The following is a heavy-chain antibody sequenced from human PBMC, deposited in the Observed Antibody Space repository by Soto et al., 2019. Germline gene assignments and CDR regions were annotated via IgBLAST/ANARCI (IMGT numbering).Heavy chain of an antibody. CDR3: ASALTGIYYYGMDV. D-gene: IGHD1-20*01. CDR2: ISYDGSNK. Sequence: SLRLSCAASGFTFSSYAMHWVRQAPGKGLEWVAVISYDGSNKYYADSVKGRFTISRDNSKNTLYLQMNSLRAEDTAVYYCASALTGIYYYGMDVWGQGTTVTVSS. V-gene: IGHV3-30-3*01. CDR1: GFTFSSYA. J-gene: IGHJ6*02.